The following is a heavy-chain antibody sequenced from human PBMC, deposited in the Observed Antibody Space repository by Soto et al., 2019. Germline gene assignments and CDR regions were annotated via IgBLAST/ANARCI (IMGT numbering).Heavy chain of an antibody. D-gene: IGHD3-10*01. Sequence: LSLTCTVSGDSMSDSFWSWIRQPPGKGLEWIGYIYYLGSTDYNPSLKSRVTISIDTSKKQLSLKLDSVTAADTAVYYCARDGYHGSGSPYPAYWGPGTLVTVSS. CDR3: ARDGYHGSGSPYPAY. CDR2: IYYLGST. V-gene: IGHV4-59*01. J-gene: IGHJ4*02. CDR1: GDSMSDSF.